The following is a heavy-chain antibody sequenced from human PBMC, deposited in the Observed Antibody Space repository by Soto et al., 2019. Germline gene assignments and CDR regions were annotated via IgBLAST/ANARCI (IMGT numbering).Heavy chain of an antibody. CDR3: GKEIDYSDSSSYYTSVHHPFDI. V-gene: IGHV3-48*02. J-gene: IGHJ3*02. CDR1: GFTVDTYS. Sequence: GGALRLSCAASGFTVDTYSMNWVRQAPGKGLEGVSYISSISSNIDYADAVNGRVTISRDKANDSLYLQMNILRDEDTAVYYCGKEIDYSDSSSYYTSVHHPFDIWGQGTMVNV. D-gene: IGHD3-22*01. CDR2: ISSISSNI.